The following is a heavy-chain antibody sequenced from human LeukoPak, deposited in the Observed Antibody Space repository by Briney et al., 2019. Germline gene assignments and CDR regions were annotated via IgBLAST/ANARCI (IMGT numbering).Heavy chain of an antibody. CDR3: AKGMEWELLIAFDY. V-gene: IGHV3-23*01. D-gene: IGHD1-26*01. CDR2: ISGSGGST. Sequence: PGRSLRLSCAASGFTFNSNAMSWVRQAPGKGLEWVSAISGSGGSTYYADSVKGRFTISRDNSKNTLYLQMNSLRAEDTAVYYCAKGMEWELLIAFDYWGQGTLVTVSS. J-gene: IGHJ4*02. CDR1: GFTFNSNA.